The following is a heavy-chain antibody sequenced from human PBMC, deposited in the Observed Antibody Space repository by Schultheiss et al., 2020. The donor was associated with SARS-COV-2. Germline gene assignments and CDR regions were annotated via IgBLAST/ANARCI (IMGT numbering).Heavy chain of an antibody. Sequence: GGSLRLSCAASGFTFSTYGMNWVRQAPGKGLEWVSYISSSSSTIYYADSVKGRFTISRDNAKNSLYLQMNSLRAEDTAVYYCAKDRARWLQPFDYWGQGTLVTVSS. CDR1: GFTFSTYG. J-gene: IGHJ4*02. D-gene: IGHD5-24*01. V-gene: IGHV3-48*04. CDR3: AKDRARWLQPFDY. CDR2: ISSSSSTI.